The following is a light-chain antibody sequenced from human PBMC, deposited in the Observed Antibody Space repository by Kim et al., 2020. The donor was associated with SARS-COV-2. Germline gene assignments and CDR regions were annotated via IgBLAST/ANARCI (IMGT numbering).Light chain of an antibody. J-gene: IGKJ1*01. CDR2: DAT. V-gene: IGKV3-15*01. CDR1: QTINNR. Sequence: PGERATRSGRASQTINNRLVWYQQKPGQAPRLLIYDATTRATGVPARFIGSGSETDFTLTISSLQSEDFAVYYCQQSNDWPPLTFGQGTKVDIK. CDR3: QQSNDWPPLT.